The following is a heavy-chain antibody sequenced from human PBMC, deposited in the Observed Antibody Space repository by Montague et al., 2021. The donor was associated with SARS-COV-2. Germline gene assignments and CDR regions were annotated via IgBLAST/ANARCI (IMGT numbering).Heavy chain of an antibody. CDR1: GGSFSGYY. CDR2: INHSGST. Sequence: SETLPLTCAVYGGSFSGYYWSWIRQPPGKGLEWIGEINHSGSTNYNPSLKSRVTISVDTSKDQFSLKLSSVTAADTAVYYCARIRCITIFGVVITPYYYGMDVWGQGTTVTVSS. CDR3: ARIRCITIFGVVITPYYYGMDV. J-gene: IGHJ6*02. V-gene: IGHV4-34*01. D-gene: IGHD3-3*01.